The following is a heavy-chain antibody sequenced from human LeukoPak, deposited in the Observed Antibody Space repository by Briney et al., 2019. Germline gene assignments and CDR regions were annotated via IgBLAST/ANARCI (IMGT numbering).Heavy chain of an antibody. J-gene: IGHJ4*02. V-gene: IGHV3-23*01. D-gene: IGHD5-18*01. CDR3: ANDLGWIQLNLG. CDR1: GFTFSNDG. Sequence: SGGSLRLSCAASGFTFSNDGMNWGRQAPGKGLEWVSGLTGSGGSKYYADSVKGRFTISRDNSKNTLYLQMNNLRAEDTAVYSCANDLGWIQLNLGRGQGTLVTVSS. CDR2: LTGSGGSK.